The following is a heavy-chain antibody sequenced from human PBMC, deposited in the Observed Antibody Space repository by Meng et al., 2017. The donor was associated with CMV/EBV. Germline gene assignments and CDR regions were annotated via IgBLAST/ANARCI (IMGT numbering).Heavy chain of an antibody. CDR3: ARGNSYDSSGYYYGGMDV. CDR1: GGSISSSSYY. J-gene: IGHJ6*02. Sequence: SETLSLTCTVSGGSISSSSYYWGWIRQPPGKGLEWIGSIYYSGSTYYNPSLKSRVTISVDRSKNQFSLNLSPVAAADTAVYYCARGNSYDSSGYYYGGMDVWGQGTTVTVSS. V-gene: IGHV4-39*07. CDR2: IYYSGST. D-gene: IGHD3-22*01.